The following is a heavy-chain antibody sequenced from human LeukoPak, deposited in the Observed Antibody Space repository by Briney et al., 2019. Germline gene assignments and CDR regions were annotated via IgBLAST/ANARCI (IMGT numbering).Heavy chain of an antibody. Sequence: GGFLRLSCATSGFTFSDYYMAWVRQAPGKGLEWVGRTRDKANSYTTEYAASVKGRFTIPRDDSKNSLHLQINSLKTEDTAVYYCVRAGSFHAFDIWGQGTMVTVSS. J-gene: IGHJ3*02. CDR2: TRDKANSYTT. CDR1: GFTFSDYY. V-gene: IGHV3-72*01. D-gene: IGHD1-1*01. CDR3: VRAGSFHAFDI.